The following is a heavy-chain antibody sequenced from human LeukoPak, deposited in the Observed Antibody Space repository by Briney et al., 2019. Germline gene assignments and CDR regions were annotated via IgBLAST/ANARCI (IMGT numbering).Heavy chain of an antibody. CDR2: VNPNSGGT. V-gene: IGHV1-2*02. J-gene: IGHJ3*02. D-gene: IGHD1-7*01. Sequence: ASVKVSCKASGYTFTGYYMHWVRQAPGQGLEWMGWVNPNSGGTNYAQKFQGRVTMTRDTSISTAYMELSRLRSDDTAVYYCARGPVELGDAFDIWGQGTMVTVSS. CDR3: ARGPVELGDAFDI. CDR1: GYTFTGYY.